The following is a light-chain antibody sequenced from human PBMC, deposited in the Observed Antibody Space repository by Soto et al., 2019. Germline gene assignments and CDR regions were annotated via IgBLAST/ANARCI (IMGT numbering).Light chain of an antibody. V-gene: IGKV4-1*01. CDR1: QSVLYSSNNKNY. CDR2: WAS. J-gene: IGKJ1*01. CDR3: QQYYSTLWT. Sequence: DIVMTQSPDSLAVSLGERATINCKSSQSVLYSSNNKNYLAWYQQKPGQPPKLLIYWASTRESGVPDRFSGSGYGTDFTLTISSLQAEDVAVYYCQQYYSTLWTFGQGTKVEI.